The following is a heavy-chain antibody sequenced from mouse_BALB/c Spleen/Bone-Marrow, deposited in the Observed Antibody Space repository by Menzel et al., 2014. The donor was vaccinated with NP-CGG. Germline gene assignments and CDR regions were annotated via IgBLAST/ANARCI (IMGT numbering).Heavy chain of an antibody. CDR3: ARDGRITTEGFAY. Sequence: QVQLKDSGAELVRPGTSVKVSCKASGYAFTNYWIEWVKQRPGQGLEWIGVINPGSGGANYNEKFKGKATLTADKSSSTAYMQLYSLTSDDSAVYFCARDGRITTEGFAYWGQGTLVTVSA. CDR1: GYAFTNYW. V-gene: IGHV1-54*01. CDR2: INPGSGGA. D-gene: IGHD2-4*01. J-gene: IGHJ3*01.